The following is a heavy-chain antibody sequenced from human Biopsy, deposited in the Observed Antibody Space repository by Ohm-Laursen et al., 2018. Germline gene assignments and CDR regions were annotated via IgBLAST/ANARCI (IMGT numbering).Heavy chain of an antibody. CDR2: IYYTGST. Sequence: GTLSLTCTVSGGSISSYYWSWIRQPPGKGLEWIGHIYYTGSTNYNPSLKSRVTISVDTSMNPLSLRLTSVTAADTAVYYCARHAPSYSGSYWRYFDLWGRGTLVTVSS. CDR1: GGSISSYY. CDR3: ARHAPSYSGSYWRYFDL. V-gene: IGHV4-59*08. D-gene: IGHD1-26*01. J-gene: IGHJ2*01.